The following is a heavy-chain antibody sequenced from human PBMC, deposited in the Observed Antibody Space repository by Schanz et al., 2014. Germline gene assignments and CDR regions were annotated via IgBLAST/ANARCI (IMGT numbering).Heavy chain of an antibody. CDR1: GFTFSSYL. CDR2: IGGSGGST. D-gene: IGHD1-26*01. J-gene: IGHJ6*02. Sequence: EVQLVESGGGLVQPGGSLTLSCAASGFTFSSYLMSWVRQAPGKGLEWVSGIGGSGGSTDYADSVKGRFTISRDNSKNTMYLQMNSLRAEDTAVYYCVKDLQRELLRDDHYYGMDVWGQGTTVTVSS. V-gene: IGHV3-23*04. CDR3: VKDLQRELLRDDHYYGMDV.